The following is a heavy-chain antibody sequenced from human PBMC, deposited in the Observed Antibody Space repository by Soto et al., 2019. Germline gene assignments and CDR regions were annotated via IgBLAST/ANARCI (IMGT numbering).Heavy chain of an antibody. Sequence: GGSLRLSCAASGFTFSSYSMNWVRQATGKGLEWVSYISSSSSTIYYADSVKGRFTISRDNAKNSLYLQMNSLRAEDTAVYYCARLSNYDFWSGTRPGDAFDIWGQGTMVTVSS. CDR2: ISSSSSTI. D-gene: IGHD3-3*01. CDR3: ARLSNYDFWSGTRPGDAFDI. J-gene: IGHJ3*02. CDR1: GFTFSSYS. V-gene: IGHV3-48*01.